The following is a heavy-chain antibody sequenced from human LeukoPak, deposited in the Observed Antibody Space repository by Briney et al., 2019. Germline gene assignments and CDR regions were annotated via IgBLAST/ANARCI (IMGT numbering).Heavy chain of an antibody. CDR3: ARGAETYYYYGMDV. CDR2: IIPLFGTA. V-gene: IGHV1-69*13. Sequence: ASVKVSCKASGGTFSSYAISWVRQAPGQGLEWMGGIIPLFGTANYAQKFQGRVTITADESTSTAYMELSSLRSEDTAVYYCARGAETYYYYGMDVWGQGTTVTVSS. CDR1: GGTFSSYA. J-gene: IGHJ6*02.